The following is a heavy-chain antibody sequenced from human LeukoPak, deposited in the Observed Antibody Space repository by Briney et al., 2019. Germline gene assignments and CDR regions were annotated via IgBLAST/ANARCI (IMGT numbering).Heavy chain of an antibody. D-gene: IGHD2-21*02. CDR2: IYYSGST. CDR3: ARTNSPYYCGGDCYPDYYYYMDV. Sequence: SETLSLTCTVSGGSISSYYWSWIRQPPGKGLEWIGYIYYSGSTNYNPSLKSRVTISVDTSKNQFSLKLSSVTAADTAVYYCARTNSPYYCGGDCYPDYYYYMDVWGKGTTVTVSS. J-gene: IGHJ6*03. CDR1: GGSISSYY. V-gene: IGHV4-59*01.